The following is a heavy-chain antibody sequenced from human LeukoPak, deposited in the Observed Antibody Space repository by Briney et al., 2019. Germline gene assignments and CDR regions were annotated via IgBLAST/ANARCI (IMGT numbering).Heavy chain of an antibody. CDR3: ASFGTLAGSYFPFDY. CDR1: GGSISSSSYY. V-gene: IGHV4-39*01. D-gene: IGHD3-10*01. CDR2: IYYSGST. J-gene: IGHJ4*02. Sequence: SETLSLTCTVSGGSISSSSYYWGWIRQPPGKGLEWIGSIYYSGSTYYNPSLKSRVTISVDTSKNQFSLKLSSVTAADTAVYYCASFGTLAGSYFPFDYWGQGILVTVSS.